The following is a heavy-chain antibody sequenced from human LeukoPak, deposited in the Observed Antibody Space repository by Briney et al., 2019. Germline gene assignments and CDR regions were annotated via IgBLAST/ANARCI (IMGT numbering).Heavy chain of an antibody. V-gene: IGHV4-38-2*02. J-gene: IGHJ1*01. CDR1: GYSISGGYH. D-gene: IGHD2-2*01. CDR2: IYHDGST. Sequence: ETLSVTCTVSGYSISGGYHRGWIRQPPGKGLEWIGSIYHDGSTYSNPPLKPRVSMSLNTSKDQVSLQLDAVPAADTGLYYCARVGYCGTASCYQASFLDHWAQGTLASVPS. CDR3: ARVGYCGTASCYQASFLDH.